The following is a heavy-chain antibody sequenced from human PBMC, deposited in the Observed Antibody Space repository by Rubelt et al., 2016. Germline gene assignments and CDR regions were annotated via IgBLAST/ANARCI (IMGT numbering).Heavy chain of an antibody. CDR3: ARHVVAAAPLGV. D-gene: IGHD6-13*01. CDR1: GGYISSSSYY. CDR2: VYHSGST. Sequence: QVQLQESGPGLVKPSETLSLPCNVPGGYISSSSYYWAWIRQPPGKGLEWIGGVYHSGSTYYNPSLKSRVTISVDTSKNQFSRGRGSWTAADTAVYYCARHVVAAAPLGVWGQGTMVTVSS. V-gene: IGHV4-39*01. J-gene: IGHJ3*01.